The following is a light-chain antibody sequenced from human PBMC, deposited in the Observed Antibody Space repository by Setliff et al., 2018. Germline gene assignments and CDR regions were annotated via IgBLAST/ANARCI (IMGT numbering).Light chain of an antibody. CDR2: RNN. CDR1: SSNIGSNY. V-gene: IGLV1-47*01. J-gene: IGLJ1*01. Sequence: QSVLTQPPSASGTPGQRVTISCSGSSSNIGSNYVYWYQQLPGTAPKLLIYRNNQRPSGVPDRFSGSKSDTSASLAISGLRSEDEADYYCAAWDDSLSGLVFGTGTKVTV. CDR3: AAWDDSLSGLV.